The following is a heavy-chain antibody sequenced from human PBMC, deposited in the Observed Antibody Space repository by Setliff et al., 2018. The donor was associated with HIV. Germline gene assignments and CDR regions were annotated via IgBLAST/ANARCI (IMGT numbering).Heavy chain of an antibody. J-gene: IGHJ3*02. Sequence: ASVKVSCKASGYNFDDNSINWVRQAPGQGLEWMGWISPYNGNTRYSQKFQGRVTMTTDTSTSTAYMEVRGLRSDDTAVYYCARDDVGYCSGGSRYHLFDTFDIWGQGTVVTVSS. V-gene: IGHV1-18*01. CDR3: ARDDVGYCSGGSRYHLFDTFDI. CDR2: ISPYNGNT. CDR1: GYNFDDNS. D-gene: IGHD2-15*01.